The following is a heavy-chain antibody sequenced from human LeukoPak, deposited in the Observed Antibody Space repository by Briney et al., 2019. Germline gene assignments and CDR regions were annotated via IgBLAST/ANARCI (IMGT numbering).Heavy chain of an antibody. V-gene: IGHV1-2*02. J-gene: IGHJ4*02. CDR1: GYTFTSYY. Sequence: ASVKVSCKASGYTFTSYYMHWVRQAPGQGLEWMGWINPNSGGTNYAQKFQGRVTMTRDTSISTAYMELSRLRSDDTAVYYCARSRLRYYDSSGPFDYWGQGTLVTVSS. D-gene: IGHD3-22*01. CDR3: ARSRLRYYDSSGPFDY. CDR2: INPNSGGT.